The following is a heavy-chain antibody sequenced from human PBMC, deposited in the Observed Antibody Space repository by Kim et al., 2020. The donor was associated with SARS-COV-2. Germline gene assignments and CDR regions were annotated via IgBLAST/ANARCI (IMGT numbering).Heavy chain of an antibody. CDR1: GGSFSGYY. D-gene: IGHD5-18*01. CDR3: ARERGYKYNWFDP. J-gene: IGHJ5*02. CDR2: INHSGST. V-gene: IGHV4-34*01. Sequence: SETPSLTCAVYGGSFSGYYWSWIRQPPGKGLEWIGEINHSGSTNYNPSLKSRVTISVDTSKNQFSLKLSSVTAADTAVYYCARERGYKYNWFDPWGQGTL.